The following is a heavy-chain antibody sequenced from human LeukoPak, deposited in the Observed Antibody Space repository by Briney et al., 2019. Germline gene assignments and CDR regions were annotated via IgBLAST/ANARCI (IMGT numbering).Heavy chain of an antibody. CDR1: GFTFSSYW. Sequence: GGSLRLSCAASGFTFSSYWMSWVRQAPGKGLEWVASIKQDGSEKYYVDSVKGRFTISRDNAKNSLYLQMNSLRAEDTAVYYCARPYGGNSKSVFDYWGQGTLVTV. D-gene: IGHD4-23*01. CDR3: ARPYGGNSKSVFDY. J-gene: IGHJ4*02. CDR2: IKQDGSEK. V-gene: IGHV3-7*01.